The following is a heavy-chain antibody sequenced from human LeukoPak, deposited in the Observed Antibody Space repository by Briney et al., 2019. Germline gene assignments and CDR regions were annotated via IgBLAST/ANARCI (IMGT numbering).Heavy chain of an antibody. CDR2: ISYDGSNK. J-gene: IGHJ4*02. D-gene: IGHD1-26*01. CDR1: AFTFSSYT. V-gene: IGHV3-30-3*01. CDR3: AKDREDLFDY. Sequence: GRSLRLSCAASAFTFSSYTMHWVRQAPGKGLEWVAVISYDGSNKYYADSVKGRFTISRDNSKNTLYLQMNSLRAEDTAVYYRAKDREDLFDYWGQGTLVSVSA.